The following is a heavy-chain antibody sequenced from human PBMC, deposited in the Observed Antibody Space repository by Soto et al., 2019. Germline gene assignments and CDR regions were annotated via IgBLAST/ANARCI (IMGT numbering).Heavy chain of an antibody. CDR1: GVSISSYY. CDR2: IYTSGST. CDR3: ARDSELIGRSYWYFDL. J-gene: IGHJ2*01. Sequence: QVQIQESGPGMVKPSETLSLMCSVTGVSISSYYWSWIRQPAGKGLEWIGRIYTSGSTNYNPSLKSRVTMSVHTSNNQVFLKLNSLTAADPAVYYCARDSELIGRSYWYFDLWGRGTLVTVSS. V-gene: IGHV4-4*07. D-gene: IGHD1-26*01.